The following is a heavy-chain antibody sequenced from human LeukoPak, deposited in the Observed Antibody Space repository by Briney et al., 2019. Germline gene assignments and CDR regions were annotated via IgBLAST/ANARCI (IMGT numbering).Heavy chain of an antibody. J-gene: IGHJ5*02. CDR3: ARAPRRGIAAAGTGGWFDP. Sequence: GASVKVSCKASGYTFTSYDINWVRQATGQGLEWMGWMNPNSGNTGYAQKFQGRVTMTRNTSISTAYMELSRLRSDDTAVYYCARAPRRGIAAAGTGGWFDPWGQGTLVTVSS. V-gene: IGHV1-8*01. CDR1: GYTFTSYD. CDR2: MNPNSGNT. D-gene: IGHD6-13*01.